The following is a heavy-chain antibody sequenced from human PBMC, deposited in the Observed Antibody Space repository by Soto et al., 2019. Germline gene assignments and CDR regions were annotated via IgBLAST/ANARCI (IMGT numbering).Heavy chain of an antibody. Sequence: QVQLVESGGGVVQPGRSLRLSCAASGFTFSSYGIQWVRQAPGKGLEWVAVIWYDGINKDYADSVKGRFTISRDTSKNTVYLQMNSLRAEDTAVYYCARSLQMDVWCQGATVPVSS. CDR2: IWYDGINK. CDR1: GFTFSSYG. V-gene: IGHV3-33*01. CDR3: ARSLQMDV. J-gene: IGHJ6*02.